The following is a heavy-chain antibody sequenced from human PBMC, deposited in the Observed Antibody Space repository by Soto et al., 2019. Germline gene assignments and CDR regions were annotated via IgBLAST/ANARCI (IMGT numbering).Heavy chain of an antibody. J-gene: IGHJ3*02. CDR2: VYPGNSDT. Sequence: GESLKISCEGFGDSFTSYWIGWVRRMPGKGLEWMGIVYPGNSDTRYSPAFQGQVTISADKSINTAYLQWSSLKASDTAMYYCASRKKTSDAFDIWGQGTMVTVSS. CDR3: ASRKKTSDAFDI. CDR1: GDSFTSYW. D-gene: IGHD1-1*01. V-gene: IGHV5-51*01.